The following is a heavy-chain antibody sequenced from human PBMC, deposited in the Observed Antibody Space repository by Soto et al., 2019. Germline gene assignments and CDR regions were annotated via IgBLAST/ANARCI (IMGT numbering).Heavy chain of an antibody. CDR3: AREHRITMVRGVISYYYYYYMDV. D-gene: IGHD3-10*01. Sequence: QVQLVESGGGVVQPGRSLRLSCAASGFTFSSYGMHWVRQAPGKGLEWVAVIWYDGSNKYYADSVKGRFTISRDNSKNTLYLQMNSLRAEDTAVYYCAREHRITMVRGVISYYYYYYMDVWGKGTTVTVSS. J-gene: IGHJ6*03. V-gene: IGHV3-33*01. CDR2: IWYDGSNK. CDR1: GFTFSSYG.